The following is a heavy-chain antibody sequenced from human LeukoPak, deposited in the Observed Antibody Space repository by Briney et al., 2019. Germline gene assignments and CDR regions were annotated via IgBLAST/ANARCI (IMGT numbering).Heavy chain of an antibody. Sequence: PGGSLRLSCAASGFTFSTFWMHWVRQTPGKGLVWVSRISNDGSTTHYADSVKGRFTISRDNAKNTLFLHMNSLGAEDTAVYYCNVRWGPNSAYWGQGTLVTVSS. V-gene: IGHV3-74*01. J-gene: IGHJ4*02. CDR3: NVRWGPNSAY. CDR2: ISNDGSTT. D-gene: IGHD7-27*01. CDR1: GFTFSTFW.